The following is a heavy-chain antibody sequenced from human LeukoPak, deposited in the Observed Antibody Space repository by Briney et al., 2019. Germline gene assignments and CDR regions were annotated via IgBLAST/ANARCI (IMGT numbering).Heavy chain of an antibody. D-gene: IGHD2-21*02. J-gene: IGHJ5*01. V-gene: IGHV3-33*01. CDR3: ARDTYGDYSSDS. Sequence: GESLRLSCAASGFTFSSYGMHWVRQAPGKGLEWVAVIWYDGSNKYYADSVKGRFTISRDNSKNTLDLQMNSLRAEDTAVYYCARDTYGDYSSDSWGQGTLVTVSS. CDR1: GFTFSSYG. CDR2: IWYDGSNK.